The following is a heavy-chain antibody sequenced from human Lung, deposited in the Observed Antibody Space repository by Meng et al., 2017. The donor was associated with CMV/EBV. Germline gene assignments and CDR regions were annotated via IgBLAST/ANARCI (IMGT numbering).Heavy chain of an antibody. J-gene: IGHJ6*04. CDR1: GYTFTTYD. D-gene: IGHD2-2*01. Sequence: ASVKVSXKASGYTFTTYDINWVRQATGQGLEWMGWMNPNSGNTGYAQKFQGRVTLTRVTSISTAYMELSSLTSDDTAVYYCARTRIEVEPDGRKIKYYNYGMDVWGKGNXVNGAS. CDR3: ARTRIEVEPDGRKIKYYNYGMDV. CDR2: MNPNSGNT. V-gene: IGHV1-8*01.